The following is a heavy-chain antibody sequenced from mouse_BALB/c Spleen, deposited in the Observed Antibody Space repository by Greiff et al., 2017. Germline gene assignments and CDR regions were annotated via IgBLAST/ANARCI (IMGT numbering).Heavy chain of an antibody. CDR2: ISYDGSN. V-gene: IGHV3-6*02. J-gene: IGHJ3*01. CDR1: GYSITSGYY. Sequence: EVKLMESGPGLVKPSQSLSLTCSVTGYSITSGYYWNWIRQFPGNKLEWMGYISYDGSNNYNPSLKNRISITRDTSKNQFFLKLNSVTTEDTATYYCARVGFTTATYVFAYWGQGTLVTVSA. D-gene: IGHD1-2*01. CDR3: ARVGFTTATYVFAY.